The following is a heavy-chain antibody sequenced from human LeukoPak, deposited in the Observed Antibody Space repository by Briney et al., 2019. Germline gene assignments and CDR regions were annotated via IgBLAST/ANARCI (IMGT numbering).Heavy chain of an antibody. CDR2: IRYDGSNK. CDR1: GFTFSSYG. D-gene: IGHD5-18*01. Sequence: PGGSLRLSCAASGFTFSSYGMHWVRQAPGKGLEWVAFIRYDGSNKYYADSVKGRFTTSRDNSRNTVDLHMNNLRVEDTAKYYCAMGPDTALVKNYYMDVWGTGTTVTISS. CDR3: AMGPDTALVKNYYMDV. V-gene: IGHV3-30*02. J-gene: IGHJ6*03.